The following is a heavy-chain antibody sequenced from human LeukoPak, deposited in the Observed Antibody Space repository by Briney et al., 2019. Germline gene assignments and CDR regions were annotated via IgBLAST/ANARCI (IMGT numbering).Heavy chain of an antibody. V-gene: IGHV4-34*01. Sequence: SETLSLTCAVYGGSFSDYYWSWIRQPPGKGLEWIGEINHSGSTNYNPSLKSRVTISVDTSKNQFSLKLSSVTAADTAVYYCARLKAVTDGYYYYGMDVWGQGTTVTVSS. CDR2: INHSGST. CDR3: ARLKAVTDGYYYYGMDV. CDR1: GGSFSDYY. J-gene: IGHJ6*02. D-gene: IGHD2-21*02.